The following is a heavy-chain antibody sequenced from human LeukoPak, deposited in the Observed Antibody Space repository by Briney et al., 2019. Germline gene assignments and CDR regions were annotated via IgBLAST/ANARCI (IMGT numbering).Heavy chain of an antibody. CDR3: ARGRYYGSGSDFDY. J-gene: IGHJ4*02. CDR1: GGSFSGYY. D-gene: IGHD3-10*01. V-gene: IGHV4-34*01. CDR2: INHSGST. Sequence: SETLSLTCAVYGGSFSGYYLSWIRQPPGKGPEWIGEINHSGSTNYNPSLKSRVTISVDTSKNQFSLKLSSVTAADTAVYYCARGRYYGSGSDFDYWGQGTLVTVSS.